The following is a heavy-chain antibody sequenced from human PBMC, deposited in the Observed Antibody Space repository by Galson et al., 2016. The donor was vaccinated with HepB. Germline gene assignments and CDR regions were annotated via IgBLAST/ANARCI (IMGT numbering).Heavy chain of an antibody. J-gene: IGHJ4*02. D-gene: IGHD3/OR15-3a*01. V-gene: IGHV1-24*01. CDR2: FDPELGEP. CDR1: GYRLTELP. Sequence: SVKVSCKASGYRLTELPTHWVRQAPGKGLEWMGGFDPELGEPIYAQKFQGRVTMTEDTSTDTAYMELSNLRSEDTAVYYCATGVVGLADWGQGTLVSVSS. CDR3: ATGVVGLAD.